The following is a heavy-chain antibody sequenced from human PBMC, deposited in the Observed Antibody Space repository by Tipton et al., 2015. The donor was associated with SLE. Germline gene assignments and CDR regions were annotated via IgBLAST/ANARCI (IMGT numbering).Heavy chain of an antibody. J-gene: IGHJ4*02. CDR1: GFTFSTSA. D-gene: IGHD3-3*01. V-gene: IGHV3-23*01. CDR3: AKVKLSGDFWSAYYGSGDLDY. Sequence: SLRLSCAASGFTFSTSAMNWGRQAPGKGLEWVSRISGSGNNIASADSVKGRLTISRDNSNNTLFLQMDSLRVEDTAVYFCAKVKLSGDFWSAYYGSGDLDYWGQGTLVTVSS. CDR2: ISGSGNNI.